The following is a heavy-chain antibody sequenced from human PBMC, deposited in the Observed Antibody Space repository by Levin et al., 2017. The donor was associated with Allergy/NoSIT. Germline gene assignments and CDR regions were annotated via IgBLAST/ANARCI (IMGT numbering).Heavy chain of an antibody. CDR3: ARTTNPITIRSGRLRSAGGNWFDP. J-gene: IGHJ5*02. CDR2: IIPIFGTA. D-gene: IGHD2/OR15-2a*01. V-gene: IGHV1-69*13. CDR1: GGTFSSYA. Sequence: SVKVSCKASGGTFSSYAISWVRQAPGQGLEWMGGIIPIFGTANYAQKFQGRVTITADESTSTAYMELSSLRSEDTAVYYCARTTNPITIRSGRLRSAGGNWFDPWGQGTLVTVSS.